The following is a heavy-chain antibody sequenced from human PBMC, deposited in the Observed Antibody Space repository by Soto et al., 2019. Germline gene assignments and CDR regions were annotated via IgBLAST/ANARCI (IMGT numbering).Heavy chain of an antibody. CDR3: SRYTHSSSWWNWFDP. CDR2: ISGSGGRT. J-gene: IGHJ5*02. CDR1: GFTFSSYA. Sequence: EVQLLESGGGLVQPGGSLRLSCAASGFTFSSYAMSWVRQAPGKGLEWVSAISGSGGRTYNEDFVKGRFTISRDKYKNKLYLQMNSLRAEDTAVYDYSRYTHSSSWWNWFDPWGQGTLVTVSS. V-gene: IGHV3-23*01. D-gene: IGHD6-13*01.